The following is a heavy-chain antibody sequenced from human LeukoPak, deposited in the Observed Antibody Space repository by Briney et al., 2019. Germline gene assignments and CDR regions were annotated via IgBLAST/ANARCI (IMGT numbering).Heavy chain of an antibody. CDR2: IYAGGSA. D-gene: IGHD5-24*01. CDR3: ATGRWLRLFDY. J-gene: IGHJ4*02. Sequence: GGSLRLSCAASGFTVRSTYMSWVRQAPGKGLEWVSIIYAGGSAYYADSVEGRFTISRDNSKNTLYLQMNSLRVEDTAVYYCATGRWLRLFDYWGQGTLVTVSS. V-gene: IGHV3-66*01. CDR1: GFTVRSTY.